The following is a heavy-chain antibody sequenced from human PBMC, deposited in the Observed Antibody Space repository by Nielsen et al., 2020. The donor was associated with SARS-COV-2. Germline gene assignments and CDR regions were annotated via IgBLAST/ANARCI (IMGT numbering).Heavy chain of an antibody. Sequence: GESLKISCAASGFTFSSYAMHWVRQAPGKGLEWVGRIKSKTDGGTTDYAAPVKGRFTISRDDSKNTLYLQMNSLKTEDTAVYYCTTDRYYDYVWGSYRFPDYWGQGTLVTVSS. CDR1: GFTFSSYA. D-gene: IGHD3-16*02. J-gene: IGHJ4*02. CDR3: TTDRYYDYVWGSYRFPDY. V-gene: IGHV3-15*01. CDR2: IKSKTDGGTT.